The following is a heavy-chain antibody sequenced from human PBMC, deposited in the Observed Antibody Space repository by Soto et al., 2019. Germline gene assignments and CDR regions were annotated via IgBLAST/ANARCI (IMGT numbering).Heavy chain of an antibody. CDR1: GFTFSSYS. D-gene: IGHD6-6*01. Sequence: GGSLRLSCAASGFTFSSYSMNWVRQAPGKGLEWVSYISSSISTIYYTDSVKGRFTISRDNAKNSLYLQMNSLRDEDTSVYYCARGRSSSSSGGYWGQGTLVTVSS. V-gene: IGHV3-48*02. CDR3: ARGRSSSSSGGY. J-gene: IGHJ4*02. CDR2: ISSSISTI.